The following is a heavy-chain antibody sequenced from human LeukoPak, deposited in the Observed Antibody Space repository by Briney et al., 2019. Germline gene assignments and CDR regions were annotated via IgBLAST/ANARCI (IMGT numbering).Heavy chain of an antibody. V-gene: IGHV3-20*04. J-gene: IGHJ6*03. CDR3: ASRHDYYYYMDV. CDR2: INWNGGST. Sequence: GGSLRLSCAASGFTFDDYGMSWVRQAPGKGLEWVSGINWNGGSTGYADSVKGRFTISRDNAKNSLYLQMNSLRAEDTALYYCASRHDYYYYMDVWGKGTTVTVSS. CDR1: GFTFDDYG.